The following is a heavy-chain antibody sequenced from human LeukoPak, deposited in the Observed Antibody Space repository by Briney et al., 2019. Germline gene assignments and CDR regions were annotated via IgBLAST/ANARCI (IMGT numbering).Heavy chain of an antibody. CDR3: ARDQTYSGSGIYTYFDY. CDR2: IYSTGST. D-gene: IGHD3-10*01. Sequence: SETLSLTCTVSGGSISSYYWSWIRQPAGKGLEYIGRIYSTGSTNYNPSLRSRVTISVDTSKNHFSLKLSSVTAADTAVYYCARDQTYSGSGIYTYFDYWG. V-gene: IGHV4-4*07. J-gene: IGHJ4*01. CDR1: GGSISSYY.